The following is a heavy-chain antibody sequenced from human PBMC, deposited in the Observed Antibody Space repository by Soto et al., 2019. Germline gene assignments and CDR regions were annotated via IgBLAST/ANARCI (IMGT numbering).Heavy chain of an antibody. Sequence: EVQLLESGGGLVQPGGSLRLSWAASGFTFNNYAMTWVRKAPGKGLEWVSAISGGGDTTSYADSVKGRFTVSRDGSKNTLYLQMSSLRAEDTALYYCAKGRGGSGSLTPRVDFWGQGTLVTVSS. CDR1: GFTFNNYA. V-gene: IGHV3-23*01. CDR3: AKGRGGSGSLTPRVDF. D-gene: IGHD3-10*01. CDR2: ISGGGDTT. J-gene: IGHJ4*02.